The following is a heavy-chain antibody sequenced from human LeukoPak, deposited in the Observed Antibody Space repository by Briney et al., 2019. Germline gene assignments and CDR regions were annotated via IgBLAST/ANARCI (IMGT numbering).Heavy chain of an antibody. Sequence: ASVKVSCKASGCTFTSYDINWVRQATGQGLEWMGWMNPNSGNTGYAQKFQGRVTMTRNTSISTAYMELSSLRSEDTAVYYCATTTVTTLDYYYGMDVWGQGTTVTVSS. J-gene: IGHJ6*02. D-gene: IGHD4-17*01. CDR3: ATTTVTTLDYYYGMDV. CDR2: MNPNSGNT. V-gene: IGHV1-8*01. CDR1: GCTFTSYD.